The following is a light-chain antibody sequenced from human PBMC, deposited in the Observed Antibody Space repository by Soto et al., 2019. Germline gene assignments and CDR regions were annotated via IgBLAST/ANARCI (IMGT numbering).Light chain of an antibody. CDR1: QSVSSSY. Sequence: EIVLTQSPGTLSLSPGERATLSCRASQSVSSSYLAWYQQKPGQAPRLLVYGASSRATVIPDRFSGSGSGTDFPLTTSSLEPEDLAVHYCQQYGSSPWTFGQGTKGEIK. J-gene: IGKJ1*01. CDR3: QQYGSSPWT. CDR2: GAS. V-gene: IGKV3-20*01.